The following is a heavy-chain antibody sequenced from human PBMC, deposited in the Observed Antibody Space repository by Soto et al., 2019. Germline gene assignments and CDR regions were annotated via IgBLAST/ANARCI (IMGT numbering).Heavy chain of an antibody. D-gene: IGHD4-17*01. Sequence: ASVKVSCKVSGYTLTELCMHWVRQAPGKGLEWMGGFDPEDGETIYAQKFQDRVTMTEDTSTDTAYMELSSLRSEDTAVYYCARARTTVVPPFLSDYWGQGTLVTVSS. CDR1: GYTLTELC. CDR2: FDPEDGET. J-gene: IGHJ4*02. V-gene: IGHV1-24*01. CDR3: ARARTTVVPPFLSDY.